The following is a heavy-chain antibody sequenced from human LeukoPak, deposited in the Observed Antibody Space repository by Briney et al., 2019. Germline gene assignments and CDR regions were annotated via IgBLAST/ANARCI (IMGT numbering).Heavy chain of an antibody. CDR1: GFTFSSYG. CDR3: GRGSVGFGELNY. J-gene: IGHJ4*02. Sequence: GGSLRLSCAASGFTFSSYGMHWVRQAPGKGLEWVAVISYDGSNKFYADSVKGRFTLSRDNSKNTLYLQMNSLRIEDTAVYYCGRGSVGFGELNYWGQGTLVTVSS. D-gene: IGHD3-10*01. CDR2: ISYDGSNK. V-gene: IGHV3-30*19.